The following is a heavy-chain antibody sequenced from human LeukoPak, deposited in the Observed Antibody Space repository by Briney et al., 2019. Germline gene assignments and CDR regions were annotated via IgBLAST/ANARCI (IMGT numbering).Heavy chain of an antibody. CDR3: ARWGMITFGGVIVRTDAFDI. Sequence: PGGSLRLSCAASGFTFRNYATRWVRQAPGKGLEWVSYISSSSSTIYYADSVKGRFTISRDNAKNSLYLQMNSLRDEDTAVYYCARWGMITFGGVIVRTDAFDIWGQGTMVTVSS. V-gene: IGHV3-48*02. CDR2: ISSSSSTI. D-gene: IGHD3-16*02. J-gene: IGHJ3*02. CDR1: GFTFRNYA.